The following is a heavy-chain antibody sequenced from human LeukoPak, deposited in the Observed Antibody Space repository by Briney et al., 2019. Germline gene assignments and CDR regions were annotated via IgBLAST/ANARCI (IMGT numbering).Heavy chain of an antibody. Sequence: SETLSLTCIVSGGSISSGAYYWAWIRQPPGTGLEWIGSNYSTGSTYKNPSLKSRVTISIDTSKNQFSLKLNSVTAADTAVFYCAREPITSGGNDAFDIWGQGTMVTVSS. J-gene: IGHJ3*02. CDR3: AREPITSGGNDAFDI. CDR2: NYSTGST. V-gene: IGHV4-39*02. D-gene: IGHD3-16*01. CDR1: GGSISSGAYY.